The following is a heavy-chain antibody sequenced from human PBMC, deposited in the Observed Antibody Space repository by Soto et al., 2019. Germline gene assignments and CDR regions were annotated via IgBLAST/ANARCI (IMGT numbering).Heavy chain of an antibody. V-gene: IGHV3-21*06. CDR1: GFAFTRYS. Sequence: PRGSLRLSSAAPGFAFTRYSISFFRQSPGKWLEWVSSISSTTNYIYYGDSMKGRFTISRDNAKNSLYLEMNSLRAEDTAVYYCARESEDLTSNFDYWGQGTLVTVSS. J-gene: IGHJ4*02. CDR2: ISSTTNYI. CDR3: ARESEDLTSNFDY.